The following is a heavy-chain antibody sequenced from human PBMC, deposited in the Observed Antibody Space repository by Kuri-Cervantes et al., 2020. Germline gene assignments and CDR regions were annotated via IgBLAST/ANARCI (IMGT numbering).Heavy chain of an antibody. CDR1: GFTFSDYY. CDR3: ARGHHVLRYFDWLPDDY. D-gene: IGHD3-9*01. Sequence: GGSLRLSCAASGFTFSDYYMSWIRQAPGKGLEWVAVIWYDGSNKYYADSVKGRFTISRDNSKNTLYLQMNSLRAEDTAVYYCARGHHVLRYFDWLPDDYWGQGTLVTVSS. J-gene: IGHJ4*02. CDR2: IWYDGSNK. V-gene: IGHV3-33*08.